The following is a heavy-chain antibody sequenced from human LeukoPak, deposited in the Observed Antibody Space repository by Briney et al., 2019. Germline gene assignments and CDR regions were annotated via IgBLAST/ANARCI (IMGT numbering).Heavy chain of an antibody. CDR1: GFTFSNYG. CDR2: ISSSSSYI. CDR3: ARGPYSSGSSADY. Sequence: PGGSLRLSCAASGFTFSNYGMNWVRQAPGKGLEWVSSISSSSSYIYYADSVKGRFTISRDNAKNSLYLQVNSLRAEDTAVYYCARGPYSSGSSADYWGQGTLVTVSS. J-gene: IGHJ4*02. V-gene: IGHV3-21*01. D-gene: IGHD6-19*01.